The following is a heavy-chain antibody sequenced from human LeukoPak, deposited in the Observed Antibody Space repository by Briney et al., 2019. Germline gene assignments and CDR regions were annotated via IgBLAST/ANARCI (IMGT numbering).Heavy chain of an antibody. CDR2: ISGSGGST. J-gene: IGHJ1*01. Sequence: PGGSLRLSCAASGFTFSSYSMNWVRQAPGKGLEWVSAISGSGGSTYYADSVKGRFTISGDNSKNTLYLQMNSLRAEDTAVYYCATPYCSSTSCYFSEYFQHWGQGTLVTVSS. CDR1: GFTFSSYS. CDR3: ATPYCSSTSCYFSEYFQH. V-gene: IGHV3-23*01. D-gene: IGHD2-2*01.